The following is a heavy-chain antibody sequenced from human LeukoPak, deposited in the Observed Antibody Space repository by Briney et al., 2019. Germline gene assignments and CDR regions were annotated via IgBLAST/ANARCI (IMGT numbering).Heavy chain of an antibody. J-gene: IGHJ4*02. CDR3: ARVNVQWLVLPYFDY. CDR2: INPNSGGT. CDR1: GYTFTGYY. V-gene: IGHV1-2*02. D-gene: IGHD6-19*01. Sequence: GASVKVSCKASGYTFTGYYMHWVRQAPGQGLEWMGWINPNSGGTNYAQKFQGRVTMTRDTSISTAYMELSRLRSDDTAVYYCARVNVQWLVLPYFDYWGQGTLVTVSS.